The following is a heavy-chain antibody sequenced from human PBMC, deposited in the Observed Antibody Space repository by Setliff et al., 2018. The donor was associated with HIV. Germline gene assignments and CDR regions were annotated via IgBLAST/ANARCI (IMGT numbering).Heavy chain of an antibody. D-gene: IGHD2-15*01. CDR3: ARDQYCSGGSCYPNWFDP. CDR2: ISDNGGST. J-gene: IGHJ5*02. CDR1: GFTFSTYA. V-gene: IGHV3-23*01. Sequence: PGGSLRLSCAASGFTFSTYAMSWVRQAPGKGLEWVSAISDNGGSTYYADSVKGRFTVSRDNSRNTLNLQINSLRVEDTAVYYCARDQYCSGGSCYPNWFDPWGQGTLVTVSS.